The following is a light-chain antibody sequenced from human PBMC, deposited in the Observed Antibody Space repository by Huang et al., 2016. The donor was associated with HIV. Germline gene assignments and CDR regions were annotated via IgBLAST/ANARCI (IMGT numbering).Light chain of an antibody. CDR1: QSLVSSDGDTY. J-gene: IGKJ1*01. V-gene: IGKV2-30*01. Sequence: DVVMTQAPLSLPVTLGQPASMFCKSSQSLVSSDGDTYLNWFQQRSGQAPRRLIYQVSNRDSGVPQRFSGSGSGTHFTLTIKTVEAEDVAIYYCMQGTHWPGTFGPGTKMDI. CDR3: MQGTHWPGT. CDR2: QVS.